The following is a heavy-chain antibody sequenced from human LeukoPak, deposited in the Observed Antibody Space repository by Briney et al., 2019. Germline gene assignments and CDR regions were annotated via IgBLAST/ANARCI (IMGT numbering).Heavy chain of an antibody. V-gene: IGHV4-39*01. D-gene: IGHD6-6*01. CDR1: GASISRTTYY. CDR3: TYSSSS. CDR2: VFHTGTA. J-gene: IGHJ5*02. Sequence: PSETLSLTCSVSGASISRTTYYWGWIRQPPGKGLEWIGSVFHTGTAYYNPSLRSRVTVSVDTSKNQFSLKLTSVTAADTAVYYCTYSSSSWGQGTLVTVSS.